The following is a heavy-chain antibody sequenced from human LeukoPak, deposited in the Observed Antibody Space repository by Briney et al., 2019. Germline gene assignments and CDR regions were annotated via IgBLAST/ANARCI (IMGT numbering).Heavy chain of an antibody. V-gene: IGHV3-23*01. D-gene: IGHD5-12*01. Sequence: GGSLRLSCAASGFTFSSYAMTWVRQAPGKGLEWVSAITGGGDTTYYADSVKGRFTISRDNSKNTLYLQMGSLRAEDMAVYYCARARGGYDLDYYFDYWGQGTLVTVSS. CDR2: ITGGGDTT. CDR1: GFTFSSYA. CDR3: ARARGGYDLDYYFDY. J-gene: IGHJ4*02.